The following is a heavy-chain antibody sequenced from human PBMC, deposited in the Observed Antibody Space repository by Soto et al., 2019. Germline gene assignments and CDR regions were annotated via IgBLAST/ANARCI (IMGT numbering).Heavy chain of an antibody. Sequence: PGGSLRLSCVASVFSVSNNYMSWVRQAPGKGLEWVSVIYSDGSTYYADSVKGRFTISRDNSRNTVYLQANSLRAEDTAVYYCARGGGVAVRPHYYYYGMDVWGQGTTVTV. J-gene: IGHJ6*02. CDR2: IYSDGST. V-gene: IGHV3-53*01. CDR1: VFSVSNNY. D-gene: IGHD6-6*01. CDR3: ARGGGVAVRPHYYYYGMDV.